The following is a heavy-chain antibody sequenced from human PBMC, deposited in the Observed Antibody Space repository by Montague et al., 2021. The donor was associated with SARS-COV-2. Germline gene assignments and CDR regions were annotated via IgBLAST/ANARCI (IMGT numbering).Heavy chain of an antibody. Sequence: SETLSLTCTVSSGSISSYYWSWIRQPPGKGLEWIGYIYYSGSTNYNPSLKSRVTISVDTSKNQFSLKLSSATAADTAVYYCERGAGSSSSWYLAFEIWGQGTMVTVSS. V-gene: IGHV4-59*01. D-gene: IGHD6-13*01. CDR1: SGSISSYY. CDR2: IYYSGST. CDR3: ERGAGSSSSWYLAFEI. J-gene: IGHJ3*02.